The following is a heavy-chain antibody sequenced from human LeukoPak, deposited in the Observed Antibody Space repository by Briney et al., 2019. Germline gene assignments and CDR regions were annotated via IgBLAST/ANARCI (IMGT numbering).Heavy chain of an antibody. J-gene: IGHJ4*02. CDR3: ANTHNWNWEDY. CDR2: IYSGGST. Sequence: GGSLRLSCAASGFTVSSNYMSWVRQAPGKGLEWVSVIYSGGSTYYADSVKGRFTISRDNSKNTLCLQMNSLRAEDTAVYYCANTHNWNWEDYWGQGTLVTVSS. V-gene: IGHV3-53*01. CDR1: GFTVSSNY. D-gene: IGHD1-7*01.